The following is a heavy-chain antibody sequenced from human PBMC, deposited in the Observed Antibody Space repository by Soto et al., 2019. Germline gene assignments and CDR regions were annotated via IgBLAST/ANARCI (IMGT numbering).Heavy chain of an antibody. D-gene: IGHD6-13*01. V-gene: IGHV4-31*03. CDR3: ARDSAIAARAFDI. CDR1: GASILTGGYY. J-gene: IGHJ3*02. CDR2: IYYSGST. Sequence: SATLSLTCSVSGASILTGGYYWNWIRQHPGKDLEWMGYIYYSGSTNYNPSLKSRVIISLDTSRNQFSLKLSSVTAADTAVYYCARDSAIAARAFDIWGQGTMVTVSS.